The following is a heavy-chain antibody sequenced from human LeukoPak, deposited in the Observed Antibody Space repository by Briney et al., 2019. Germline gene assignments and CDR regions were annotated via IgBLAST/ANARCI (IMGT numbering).Heavy chain of an antibody. CDR3: AKDRPLYSSGLMIDY. CDR1: GGSISSSNYY. D-gene: IGHD6-19*01. Sequence: SETLSLTCTVSGGSISSSNYYWGWIRQPPGKGLEWIGSGYYTGSTYYNPSLKSRVTISVDTSNNQFSLKLSSVTAADTAVYYCAKDRPLYSSGLMIDYWGQGTLVTVSS. J-gene: IGHJ4*02. CDR2: GYYTGST. V-gene: IGHV4-39*02.